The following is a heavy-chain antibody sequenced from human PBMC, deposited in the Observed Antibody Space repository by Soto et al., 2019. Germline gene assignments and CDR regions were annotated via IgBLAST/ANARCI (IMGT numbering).Heavy chain of an antibody. V-gene: IGHV1-46*03. J-gene: IGHJ4*02. CDR1: GYTFTSYY. D-gene: IGHD4-17*01. CDR3: ARVDDYGDSTSAFDY. Sequence: ASVRVSCKASGYTFTSYYMHWVRQAPGQGLEWMGIINPSGGSTSYAQKFQGRVTMTRDTSTSTVYMELSSLRSEDTAVYYCARVDDYGDSTSAFDYWGQGTLVTGSS. CDR2: INPSGGST.